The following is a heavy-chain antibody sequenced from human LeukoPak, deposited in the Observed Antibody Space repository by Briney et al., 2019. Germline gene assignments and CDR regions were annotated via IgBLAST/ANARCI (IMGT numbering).Heavy chain of an antibody. CDR2: IYSGGST. CDR3: AKVRVGTAHFDY. CDR1: GFTVSSNY. J-gene: IGHJ4*02. V-gene: IGHV3-53*05. Sequence: GGSLRLSCAASGFTVSSNYMSWVRQAPGKGLEWVSVIYSGGSTYYADSVKGRFTISRDNSKNTLYLQMNSLRPEDTAVYYCAKVRVGTAHFDYWGQGTLVTVSS. D-gene: IGHD2-15*01.